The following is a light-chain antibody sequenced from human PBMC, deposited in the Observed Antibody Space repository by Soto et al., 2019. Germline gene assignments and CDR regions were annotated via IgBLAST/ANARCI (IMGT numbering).Light chain of an antibody. V-gene: IGKV1-5*01. CDR2: DAS. CDR1: QSISSW. CDR3: QQYEKYWT. Sequence: DIQMTQSPSTLSATEGDRVTITCRASQSISSWLAWYQHKPGKAPKLLIYDASNLDSGVPSRFSGSGFGPEVSLTISNLQTDDCATHYCQQYEKYWTFGQGTRVEIK. J-gene: IGKJ1*01.